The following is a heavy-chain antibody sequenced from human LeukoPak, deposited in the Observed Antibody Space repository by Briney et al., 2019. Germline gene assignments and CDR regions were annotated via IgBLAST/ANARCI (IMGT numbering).Heavy chain of an antibody. V-gene: IGHV4-61*08. CDR3: ARHGKYQFRMTNWFDP. CDR1: GGSISSGGYY. J-gene: IGHJ5*02. CDR2: IYYSGST. D-gene: IGHD2-2*01. Sequence: SETLSLTCTVSGGSISSGGYYWSWIRQPPGKGLEWIGYIYYSGSTNYNPSLKSRVTISVDTSKNQFSLKLSSVTAADTAVYYCARHGKYQFRMTNWFDPWGQGTLVTVSS.